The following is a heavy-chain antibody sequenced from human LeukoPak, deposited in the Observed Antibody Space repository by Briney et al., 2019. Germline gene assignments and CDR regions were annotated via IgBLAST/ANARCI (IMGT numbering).Heavy chain of an antibody. Sequence: SETLSLTCAVYGGSFSGYYWSWIRQPPGKGLEWIGEINHSGSTNYNPSLKSRVTISVDTSKNQFSLKLSSVTAADTAVYYCASNYDILTGYYGHRGQGTLVTVSS. D-gene: IGHD3-9*01. CDR2: INHSGST. J-gene: IGHJ4*02. CDR1: GGSFSGYY. V-gene: IGHV4-34*01. CDR3: ASNYDILTGYYGH.